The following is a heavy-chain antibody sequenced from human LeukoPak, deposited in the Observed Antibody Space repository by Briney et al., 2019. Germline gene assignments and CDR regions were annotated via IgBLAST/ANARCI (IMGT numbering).Heavy chain of an antibody. D-gene: IGHD5-24*01. J-gene: IGHJ4*02. CDR3: ARDGYNWADS. CDR2: ISSSSGAI. V-gene: IGHV3-48*01. CDR1: GFTFGSYA. Sequence: QTGGSLRLSCAASGFTFGSYAMNWVRQTPGKGLEWVSYISSSSGAIYYGDSVKGRFTVSRDNVKNSLYLQMNSLRVEDTALYYCARDGYNWADSWGQGTLVTVSS.